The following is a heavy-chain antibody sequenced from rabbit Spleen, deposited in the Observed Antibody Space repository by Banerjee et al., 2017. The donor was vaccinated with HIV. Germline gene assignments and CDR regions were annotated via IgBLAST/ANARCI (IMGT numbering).Heavy chain of an antibody. CDR3: ATDTYGVGAFDL. CDR2: IDTNDGDT. J-gene: IGHJ4*01. CDR1: GFSFSSNW. D-gene: IGHD6-1*01. Sequence: LEESGGGLVKPGGTLTLTCTVSGFSFSSNWICWVRQAPGKGLEWIACIDTNDGDTDYATWARGRFTISKTSSTTVTLQMTRLTAADTATYFCATDTYGVGAFDLWGPGTLVTVS. V-gene: IGHV1S45*01.